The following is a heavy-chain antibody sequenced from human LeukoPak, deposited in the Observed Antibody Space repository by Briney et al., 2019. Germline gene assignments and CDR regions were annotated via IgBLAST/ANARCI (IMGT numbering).Heavy chain of an antibody. V-gene: IGHV3-64*01. Sequence: PGGSLRLSCAASGFSFITYAMHWVRQAPGKGLEYVSAISSTGGSTYYANSVKGRFTISRDNSKNTLYLQMGSLRAEDMAVYYCARVSVGPDFDYWGQGTLVTVSS. CDR3: ARVSVGPDFDY. CDR1: GFSFITYA. D-gene: IGHD3/OR15-3a*01. J-gene: IGHJ4*02. CDR2: ISSTGGST.